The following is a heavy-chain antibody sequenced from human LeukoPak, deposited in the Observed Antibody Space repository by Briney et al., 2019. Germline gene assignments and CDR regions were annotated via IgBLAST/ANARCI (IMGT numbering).Heavy chain of an antibody. CDR2: IIPIFGTA. Sequence: SVKVSCKASGGTFSSYAISWVRQAPGQRLEWMGGIIPIFGTAEYAQKFQGRVTITADESTSTAYMELSSLRSEDTAVYYCALGATVTIYYYDGMVVWGKGATVTVSS. V-gene: IGHV1-69*13. J-gene: IGHJ6*04. D-gene: IGHD4-17*01. CDR1: GGTFSSYA. CDR3: ALGATVTIYYYDGMVV.